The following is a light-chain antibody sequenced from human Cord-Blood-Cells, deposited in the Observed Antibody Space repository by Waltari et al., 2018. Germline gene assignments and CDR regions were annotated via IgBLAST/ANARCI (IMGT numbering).Light chain of an antibody. CDR1: QSLLHSNGYNY. CDR2: LGS. V-gene: IGKV2-28*01. J-gene: IGKJ3*01. Sequence: DIVMTQSPLSLPVTPGAPASISCRSSQSLLHSNGYNYLDWYLQKPGQSPQLLIYLGSNRASGVPDRFSGSGSGTDFTLKISRVEAEDVGFYYCMQALQTPLTFGPGTKVDIK. CDR3: MQALQTPLT.